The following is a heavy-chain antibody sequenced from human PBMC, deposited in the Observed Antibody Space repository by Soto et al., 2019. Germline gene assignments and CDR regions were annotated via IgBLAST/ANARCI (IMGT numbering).Heavy chain of an antibody. Sequence: GSGPTLVNPPQTLTLTCTFSGFSLSTTGVGVSWIRQPPGKALEWLALIYWHDDKRYSPSLKSRLTITKDTSKNQVVLTMTNMDPVDTATYYCTHRGGATVGLYYFDYWGQGALVTVSS. CDR1: GFSLSTTGVG. J-gene: IGHJ4*02. CDR2: IYWHDDK. V-gene: IGHV2-5*01. D-gene: IGHD3-16*01. CDR3: THRGGATVGLYYFDY.